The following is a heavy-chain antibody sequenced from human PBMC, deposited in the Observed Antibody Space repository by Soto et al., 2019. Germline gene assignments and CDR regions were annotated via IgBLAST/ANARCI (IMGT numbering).Heavy chain of an antibody. CDR2: ISSSGSTI. Sequence: GGSLRLSCAASGFTFSSYEMNWVRQAPGKGLEWVSYISSSGSTIYYADSVKGRFTISRDNAKNSLYLQMNSMRAEDTAVYYCARDDDYGDYDYYFDYWGQGTLVTVSS. CDR3: ARDDDYGDYDYYFDY. V-gene: IGHV3-48*03. D-gene: IGHD4-17*01. J-gene: IGHJ4*02. CDR1: GFTFSSYE.